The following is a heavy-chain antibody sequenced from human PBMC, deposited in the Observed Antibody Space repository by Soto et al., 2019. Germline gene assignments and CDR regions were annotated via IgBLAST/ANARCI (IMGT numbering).Heavy chain of an antibody. D-gene: IGHD3-10*01. CDR3: AREWFGEPPKLFDY. J-gene: IGHJ4*02. Sequence: PGGSLRLSCAASGFTFSSYSMNWVRQAPGKGLEWVSSISSSSSYIYYADSVKGRFTISRDNAKNSLYLQMNSLRAEDTAVYYCAREWFGEPPKLFDYWGQGTLVTVSS. V-gene: IGHV3-21*01. CDR1: GFTFSSYS. CDR2: ISSSSSYI.